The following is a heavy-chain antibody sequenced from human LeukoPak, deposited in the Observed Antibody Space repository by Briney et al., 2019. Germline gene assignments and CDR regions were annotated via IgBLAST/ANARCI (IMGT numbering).Heavy chain of an antibody. V-gene: IGHV3-30-3*01. J-gene: IGHJ4*02. CDR1: GFSFTNYV. CDR2: ISHDGYNK. Sequence: PGGSLRLSCAASGFSFTNYVMTWVRQAPGKGLEWVALISHDGYNKYYADSVKGRFTISRDNSKNTLYVQMNSLTAEDTAVYYCARDMSGGGSCSFDYWGQGTLVTVSS. D-gene: IGHD2-15*01. CDR3: ARDMSGGGSCSFDY.